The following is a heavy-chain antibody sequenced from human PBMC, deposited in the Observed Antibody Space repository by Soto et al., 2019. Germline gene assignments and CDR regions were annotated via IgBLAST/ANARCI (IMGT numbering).Heavy chain of an antibody. CDR2: ISYDGSNK. D-gene: IGHD6-6*01. V-gene: IGHV3-30-3*01. CDR3: VAGDKYYAMGV. Sequence: QVQLVESVGGVVQPGRSLRVSCEASGITISNYFMYWVRQAPGKGLEWVAAISYDGSNKHYSDSVKGRFTISRDNSKNTRFLQMNILRDEDTAVYYCVAGDKYYAMGVWGQGTTVAVSS. CDR1: GITISNYF. J-gene: IGHJ6*02.